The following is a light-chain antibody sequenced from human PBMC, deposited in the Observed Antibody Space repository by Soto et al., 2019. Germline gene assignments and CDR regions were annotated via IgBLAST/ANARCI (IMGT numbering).Light chain of an antibody. Sequence: DIVWTQSPGTLPLSPGERATLSCRASQSVSSSSLTWYQQKPGQAPRLLIYGASTRATGIPDRFSGSGSGTDFSLTISRLEPEDFAVYYCLQFDISPLYTFGQGTKVDIK. V-gene: IGKV3-20*01. CDR3: LQFDISPLYT. CDR1: QSVSSSS. CDR2: GAS. J-gene: IGKJ2*01.